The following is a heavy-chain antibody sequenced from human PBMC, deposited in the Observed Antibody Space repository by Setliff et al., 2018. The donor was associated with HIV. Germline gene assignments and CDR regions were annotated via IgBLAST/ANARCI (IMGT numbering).Heavy chain of an antibody. Sequence: SVKVSCKASGGTFSTYGLSWVRQAPGQGLEWMGGIIPIFDTAHYAQKFQGRVTITADESTTTAYMELSSLRSEDTAVFYCARGGSGYYDFWSGSSAFEYWGQGTLVTVSS. CDR1: GGTFSTYG. V-gene: IGHV1-69*13. CDR2: IIPIFDTA. J-gene: IGHJ4*02. CDR3: ARGGSGYYDFWSGSSAFEY. D-gene: IGHD3-3*01.